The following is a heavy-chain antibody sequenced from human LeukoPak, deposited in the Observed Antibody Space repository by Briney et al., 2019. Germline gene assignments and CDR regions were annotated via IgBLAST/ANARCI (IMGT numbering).Heavy chain of an antibody. J-gene: IGHJ4*02. V-gene: IGHV4-4*08. D-gene: IGHD3-9*01. CDR3: ASSINLTYYFDY. CDR2: ICNSGSP. CDR1: GGSISSHC. Sequence: SETLSLTCTVSGGSISSHCWSWIRQPPGKGLEWIGYICNSGSPDYNPSLKSRVTISVDRSKNQFSLKLRSVTAADTAVYYCASSINLTYYFDYWGQGTLVTVSS.